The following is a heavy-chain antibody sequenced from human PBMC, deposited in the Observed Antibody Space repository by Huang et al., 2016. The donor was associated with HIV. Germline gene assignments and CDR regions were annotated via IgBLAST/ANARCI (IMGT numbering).Heavy chain of an antibody. V-gene: IGHV3-30*14. Sequence: QVQLVESGGGVVQPGRSLRLSCEASGFPFNNHAMHWVRQAPGKGLDWVAVISNDGSNNYYADSVKGRFTISRDSSKSTLFLHMTSLRTEDTAVYYCARAKDTWDAYDIWGQGTMVIVSS. CDR1: GFPFNNHA. CDR3: ARAKDTWDAYDI. D-gene: IGHD5-18*01. J-gene: IGHJ3*02. CDR2: ISNDGSNN.